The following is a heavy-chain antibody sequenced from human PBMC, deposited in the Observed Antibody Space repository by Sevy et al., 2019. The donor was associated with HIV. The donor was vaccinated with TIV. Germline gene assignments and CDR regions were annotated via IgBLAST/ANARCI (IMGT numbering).Heavy chain of an antibody. J-gene: IGHJ6*02. CDR1: GFPFNDHA. CDR3: AKDINRGCDGINCYPYYYYFYGLDV. D-gene: IGHD2-21*01. Sequence: GGSLRLSCAASGFPFNDHALHWVRQVPGKGLEWVSGISWNSRNVGYADIVKGRFTISRDNANHFLYLEMNSLRPEDIAFYYCAKDINRGCDGINCYPYYYYFYGLDVWGQGTTVTVSS. CDR2: ISWNSRNV. V-gene: IGHV3-9*03.